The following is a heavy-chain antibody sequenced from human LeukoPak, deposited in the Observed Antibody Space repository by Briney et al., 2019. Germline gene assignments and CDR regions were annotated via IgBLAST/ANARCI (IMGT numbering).Heavy chain of an antibody. CDR3: ARGNGGHIDY. CDR1: GFTFSSYW. CDR2: INTDGSTT. V-gene: IGHV3-74*01. Sequence: PGGSLRLSCAASGFTFSSYWMHWVRQAPGKGLVWASRINTDGSTTTYADSVKGRFTISRDNAKNTLYLQMNSLRAEDTAVYYCARGNGGHIDYWGQGTLVTVSS. J-gene: IGHJ4*02. D-gene: IGHD4-23*01.